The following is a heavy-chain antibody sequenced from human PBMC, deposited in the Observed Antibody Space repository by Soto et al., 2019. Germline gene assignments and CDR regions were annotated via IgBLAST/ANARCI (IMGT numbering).Heavy chain of an antibody. V-gene: IGHV3-53*02. J-gene: IGHJ6*02. CDR2: LYSSGTT. CDR1: GFSVTNSY. CDR3: ARDWSKFSYNYPYYYAMDA. D-gene: IGHD5-18*01. Sequence: EVQLVETGGGLIQPGGSLRLSCTVSGFSVTNSYINWVRQAPGKGLEWVSILYSSGTTYYADSVRGRFTVSRDDSKNTLFLHMNSLRADDTAVYYCARDWSKFSYNYPYYYAMDAWGQGITVTVSS.